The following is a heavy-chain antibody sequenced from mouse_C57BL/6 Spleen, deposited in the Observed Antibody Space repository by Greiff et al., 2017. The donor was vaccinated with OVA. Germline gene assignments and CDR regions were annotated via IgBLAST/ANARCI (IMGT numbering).Heavy chain of an antibody. D-gene: IGHD6-2*01. CDR3: AWSHYFDY. Sequence: VQLQQSGAELVKPGASVKISSKASGYAFSSYWMNWVKQRPGKGLEGIGQIYPGDGDTNYNGKFKGKATLTADKSSSTAYMQLRSLTSEDSAVYFCAWSHYFDYWGQGTTLTVSA. CDR1: GYAFSSYW. V-gene: IGHV1-80*01. CDR2: IYPGDGDT. J-gene: IGHJ2*01.